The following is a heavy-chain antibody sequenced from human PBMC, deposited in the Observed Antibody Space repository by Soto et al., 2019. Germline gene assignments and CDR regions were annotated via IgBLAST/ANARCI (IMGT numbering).Heavy chain of an antibody. Sequence: ASVKVSCKASGGTFSSYAISWVRQAPGQGLEWMGGIIPIFGTANYAQKFQGRVTITADESTSTAYMELSSLRSEDTAVYYCARTFGVVTDYYYYGMDVWGQGTTVTVSS. CDR1: GGTFSSYA. D-gene: IGHD3-3*01. CDR3: ARTFGVVTDYYYYGMDV. J-gene: IGHJ6*02. V-gene: IGHV1-69*13. CDR2: IIPIFGTA.